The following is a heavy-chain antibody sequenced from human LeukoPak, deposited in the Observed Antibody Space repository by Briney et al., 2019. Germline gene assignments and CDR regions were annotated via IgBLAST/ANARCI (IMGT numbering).Heavy chain of an antibody. V-gene: IGHV3-21*01. Sequence: GGSLRLSCAASGFTFSSYSMNWVRQAPGKGLEWVSSISSSSSYIYYADSVKGRFTISRDNAKNSLYLQMNSLRAEDTAVYYCARVGDDYYDSSGYPSDYWDQGTLVTVSS. J-gene: IGHJ4*02. CDR2: ISSSSSYI. CDR1: GFTFSSYS. CDR3: ARVGDDYYDSSGYPSDY. D-gene: IGHD3-22*01.